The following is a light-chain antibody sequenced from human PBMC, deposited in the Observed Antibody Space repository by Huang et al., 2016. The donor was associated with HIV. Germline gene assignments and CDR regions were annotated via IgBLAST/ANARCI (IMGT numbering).Light chain of an antibody. V-gene: IGKV3-15*01. CDR3: QQYNNWPPYT. CDR1: QSVSNK. J-gene: IGKJ2*01. Sequence: EIVMTQSPATLSVSPGERATLSCRASQSVSNKLAWYQQKAGQAPRLLVHGASTRATSIPARFGGRGSGTEFTLAISSLQSDDCAVDYCQQYNNWPPYTFGQGTKLEIK. CDR2: GAS.